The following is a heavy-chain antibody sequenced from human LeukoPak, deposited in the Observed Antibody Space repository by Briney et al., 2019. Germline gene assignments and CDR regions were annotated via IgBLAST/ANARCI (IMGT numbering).Heavy chain of an antibody. V-gene: IGHV3-23*01. Sequence: PGGSLRLSCAASGFTFSSYAMSWVRQAPGKGLEWVSAISGSGGSTYYADSVKGRFTISRDNSKNTLYLQMNSLRAEDTAVYYCAKDSGCTSCLPPNWFDPWGQGTLVTVSS. J-gene: IGHJ5*02. CDR1: GFTFSSYA. CDR3: AKDSGCTSCLPPNWFDP. CDR2: ISGSGGST. D-gene: IGHD2-2*01.